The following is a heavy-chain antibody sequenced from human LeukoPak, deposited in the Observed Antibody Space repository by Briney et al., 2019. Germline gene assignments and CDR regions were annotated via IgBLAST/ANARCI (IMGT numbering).Heavy chain of an antibody. D-gene: IGHD6-19*01. V-gene: IGHV4-39*07. Sequence: SETLSLTCTVSGGSIGSSGYYWGWIRQPPGKGLEWIGTIYYSGNTYYNPSLKSRVTISVDTSKNQFSLKLSSVTAADTAVYYCAGCIAVAGSPFDYWGQGTLVTVSS. CDR1: GGSIGSSGYY. CDR3: AGCIAVAGSPFDY. J-gene: IGHJ4*02. CDR2: IYYSGNT.